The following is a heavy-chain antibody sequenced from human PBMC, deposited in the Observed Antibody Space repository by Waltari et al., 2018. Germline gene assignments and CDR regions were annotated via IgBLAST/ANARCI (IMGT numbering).Heavy chain of an antibody. Sequence: EVQLVESGGGLVQPGGSLRLSCAASGFTFSKYWMHWVRQAPGKGLVGVSRINEDGKTTTYADSVKGRLTISRDNAKNTMYLQMKSLRPEDTAVYFCARDLAGRDDSWGQGTLVTVSS. CDR2: INEDGKTT. D-gene: IGHD6-19*01. CDR1: GFTFSKYW. CDR3: ARDLAGRDDS. V-gene: IGHV3-74*01. J-gene: IGHJ5*01.